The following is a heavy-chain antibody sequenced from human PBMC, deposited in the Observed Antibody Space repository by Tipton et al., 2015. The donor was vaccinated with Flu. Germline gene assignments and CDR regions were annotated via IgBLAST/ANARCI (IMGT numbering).Heavy chain of an antibody. D-gene: IGHD7-27*01. Sequence: TLSLTCTVSNDYLSDYYWNWIRQSPGKGLEWLGSIHYTGKTLHDPSLKSQVTMAVDTSKNQFFLNLTSVTAADTAVYFCARDNWGGVFDYWCQGTMVTVSS. CDR3: ARDNWGGVFDY. V-gene: IGHV4-59*01. J-gene: IGHJ3*01. CDR1: NDYLSDYY. CDR2: IHYTGKT.